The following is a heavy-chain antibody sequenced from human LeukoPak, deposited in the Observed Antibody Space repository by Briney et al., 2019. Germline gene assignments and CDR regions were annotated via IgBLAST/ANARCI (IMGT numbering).Heavy chain of an antibody. CDR1: GGSISSGGYY. CDR2: IYYSGST. V-gene: IGHV4-39*07. D-gene: IGHD5-18*01. Sequence: SETLSLTCTVSGGSISSGGYYWGWIRQPPGKGLEWIGSIYYSGSTYYNPSLKSRVTISVDTSKNQFSLKLSSVTAADTAVYYCASVVRGYSYGYFDYWGQGTLVTVSS. CDR3: ASVVRGYSYGYFDY. J-gene: IGHJ4*02.